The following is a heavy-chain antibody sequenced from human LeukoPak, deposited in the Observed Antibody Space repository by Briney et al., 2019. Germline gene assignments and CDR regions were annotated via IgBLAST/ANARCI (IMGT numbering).Heavy chain of an antibody. CDR3: ARASGAFYDTSGWYFDL. J-gene: IGHJ2*01. V-gene: IGHV4-59*01. Sequence: PSETLSLTCTVSRGSISNYYWSWIRQPPGKGLEWIGYIYDSGSAKYNPSLKNRFTISLDRSKKQFSLRLRSVTAADTAVYSCARASGAFYDTSGWYFDLWGRGTLVAVSS. D-gene: IGHD3-22*01. CDR2: IYDSGSA. CDR1: RGSISNYY.